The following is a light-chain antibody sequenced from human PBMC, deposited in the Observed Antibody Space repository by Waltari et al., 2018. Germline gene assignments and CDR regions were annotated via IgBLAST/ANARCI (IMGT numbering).Light chain of an antibody. CDR1: QNIYSN. Sequence: DIVMTQSPATLSVSTGERATLSCRASQNIYSNLAWDQQRPGQAPRLLMYDVSTRATAVPARFSGSGSETEFSLTISSLQSEDSAVYYCQQYNDWPPTWTFGQGTKVEIK. V-gene: IGKV3-15*01. CDR3: QQYNDWPPTWT. CDR2: DVS. J-gene: IGKJ1*01.